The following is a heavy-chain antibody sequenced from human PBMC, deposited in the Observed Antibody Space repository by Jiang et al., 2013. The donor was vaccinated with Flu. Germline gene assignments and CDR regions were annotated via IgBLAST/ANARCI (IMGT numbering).Heavy chain of an antibody. CDR2: MNPNNGDT. V-gene: IGHV1-2*02. CDR1: GYTFTGSY. D-gene: IGHD1/OR15-1a*01. Sequence: GAEVKKPGASVKVSCKASGYTFTGSYIHWVRQAPGQGLEWMGWMNPNNGDTKYAEKFQGRVTMTRDTSISTAYMEMRGLTSDDAAVYYCARIMKGTSGLDPWGQGSLVTVFS. CDR3: ARIMKGTSGLDP. J-gene: IGHJ5*02.